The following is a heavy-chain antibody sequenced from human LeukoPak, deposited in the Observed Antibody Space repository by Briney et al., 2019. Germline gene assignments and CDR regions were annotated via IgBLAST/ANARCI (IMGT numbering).Heavy chain of an antibody. CDR3: AKGSSNTRPYYFDY. Sequence: GGSLRLSCAASGFTFSSYAMHWVRQAPGKGLEWVAVISYDGSNKYYADSVKGRFTISRDNSKNTLYLQMNSLRAEDTAVYYCAKGSSNTRPYYFDYWGQGTLVIVSS. D-gene: IGHD2-8*01. CDR1: GFTFSSYA. CDR2: ISYDGSNK. V-gene: IGHV3-30-3*01. J-gene: IGHJ4*02.